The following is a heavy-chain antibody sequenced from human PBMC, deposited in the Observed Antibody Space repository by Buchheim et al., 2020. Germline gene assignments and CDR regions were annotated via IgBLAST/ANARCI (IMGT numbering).Heavy chain of an antibody. CDR3: AKDISMVRGIIITSGPFDY. CDR1: GFTFGNYA. V-gene: IGHV3-23*01. CDR2: ISDNDGNA. J-gene: IGHJ4*02. D-gene: IGHD3-10*01. Sequence: EVQLLESGGGLVQPGGSLRLSCAASGFTFGNYAMNWVRQAPGKGLEWVSAISDNDGNAYYADSVKGRFTIFRDNSKSTLYLQMNILRVEDTAIYYCAKDISMVRGIIITSGPFDYWGQGTL.